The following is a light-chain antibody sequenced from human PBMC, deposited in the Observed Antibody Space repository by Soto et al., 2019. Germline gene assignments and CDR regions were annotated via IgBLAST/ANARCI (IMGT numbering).Light chain of an antibody. CDR3: QLYGSSLFT. Sequence: EIVLTQSPGTLSLSPGERATLSCRASQSVSSKYLAWYQQKPGQAPRVLIYGTSIRASGVPERFSGGGSGTDFTLTITRLEPEDFAVYYCQLYGSSLFTFGTGTKVDIK. CDR2: GTS. V-gene: IGKV3-20*01. CDR1: QSVSSKY. J-gene: IGKJ3*01.